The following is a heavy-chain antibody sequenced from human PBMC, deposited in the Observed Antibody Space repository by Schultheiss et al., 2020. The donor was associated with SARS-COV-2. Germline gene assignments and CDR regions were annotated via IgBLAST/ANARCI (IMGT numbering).Heavy chain of an antibody. CDR1: GFTFSSFA. J-gene: IGHJ4*02. D-gene: IGHD3-22*01. CDR3: ARDGGNTYYYDSSGYYKGSYFDY. Sequence: GGSLRLSCAASGFTFSSFAMHWVRQAPGKGLEYVSAISSNGGSTYYANSVKGRFTISRDNSKNTLYLQVGSLRAEDMAVYYCARDGGNTYYYDSSGYYKGSYFDYWGQGTLVTVSS. CDR2: ISSNGGST. V-gene: IGHV3-64*01.